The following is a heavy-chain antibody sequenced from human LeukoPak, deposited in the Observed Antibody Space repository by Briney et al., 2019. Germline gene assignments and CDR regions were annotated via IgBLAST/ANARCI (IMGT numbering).Heavy chain of an antibody. CDR3: ARAPGYSSA. J-gene: IGHJ5*02. Sequence: GGSLRLSCAASGFTFSSYVMHWVRQAPGKGLEYVSAISSNGGSTYYADSVKGRFTLSRDTSKNTLYLQMGSLRAEDTAFYYCARAPGYSSAWGQGTLVTVSS. V-gene: IGHV3-64*02. CDR1: GFTFSSYV. D-gene: IGHD6-25*01. CDR2: ISSNGGST.